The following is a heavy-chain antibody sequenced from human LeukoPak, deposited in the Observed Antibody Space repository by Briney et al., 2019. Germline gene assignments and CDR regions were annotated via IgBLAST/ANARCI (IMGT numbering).Heavy chain of an antibody. J-gene: IGHJ6*03. CDR2: IYYSGST. V-gene: IGHV4-59*12. CDR3: ARDLRYYDFWSGYSGPSYYYYYMDV. CDR1: GGSISSYY. D-gene: IGHD3-3*01. Sequence: SETLSLTCTVSGGSISSYYWSWIRQPPGKGLEWIGYIYYSGSTNYNLSLKSRVTISVDTSKNQFSLKLSSVTAADTAVYYCARDLRYYDFWSGYSGPSYYYYYMDVWGKGTTVTVSS.